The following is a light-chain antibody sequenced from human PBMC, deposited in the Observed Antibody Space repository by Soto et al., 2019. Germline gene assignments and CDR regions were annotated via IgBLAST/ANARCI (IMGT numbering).Light chain of an antibody. J-gene: IGKJ1*01. V-gene: IGKV3-20*01. Sequence: ETVLTQSPDTLSLSPGERATLYCRASQSVSSSYLAWYQQKPGQAPRLLIYGASSRATGIPDRFSGSGSGTDFTLTFGILEPEDLAVYYCQQYGDSPVEFRQGTKVDTK. CDR2: GAS. CDR3: QQYGDSPVE. CDR1: QSVSSSY.